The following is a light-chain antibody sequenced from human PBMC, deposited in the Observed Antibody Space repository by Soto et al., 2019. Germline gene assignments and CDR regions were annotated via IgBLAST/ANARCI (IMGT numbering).Light chain of an antibody. CDR3: QHYNVYPWT. J-gene: IGKJ1*01. Sequence: EIVMTQSPATLSVSPGERATLSCRASQSVSSNLARYQQTPGQAPRLLIYGASTRDTGIPARFSGSGSGTEFTLTISRLQPDDFATYYCQHYNVYPWTFGQGTKVDIK. CDR2: GAS. V-gene: IGKV3-15*01. CDR1: QSVSSN.